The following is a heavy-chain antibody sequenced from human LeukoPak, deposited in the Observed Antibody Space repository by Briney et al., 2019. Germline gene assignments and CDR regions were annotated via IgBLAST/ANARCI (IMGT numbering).Heavy chain of an antibody. Sequence: GGSLRLSCAASGFTFDDYAMHWVRQAPGKGLEWVSGISWNSGSIGYADSVKGRSTISRDNAKNSLYLQMNSLRAEDTALYYCAKEILQRDYYYYGMDVWGQGTTVTVSS. CDR3: AKEILQRDYYYYGMDV. J-gene: IGHJ6*02. D-gene: IGHD2-15*01. V-gene: IGHV3-9*01. CDR1: GFTFDDYA. CDR2: ISWNSGSI.